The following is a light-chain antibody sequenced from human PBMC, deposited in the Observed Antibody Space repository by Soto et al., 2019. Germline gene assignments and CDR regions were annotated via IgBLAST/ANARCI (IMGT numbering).Light chain of an antibody. J-gene: IGLJ1*01. CDR1: SSDVGSYDY. Sequence: QSVLTQPASVSGSPGQSITISCTETSSDVGSYDYVSWYQQHPGEAPQLIIYDVSDRPSGVSNRFSGSKSGNXASLTISGLQPEDEADYYCSSYTSSSTLLYVFGTGTKLTVL. CDR3: SSYTSSSTLLYV. CDR2: DVS. V-gene: IGLV2-14*01.